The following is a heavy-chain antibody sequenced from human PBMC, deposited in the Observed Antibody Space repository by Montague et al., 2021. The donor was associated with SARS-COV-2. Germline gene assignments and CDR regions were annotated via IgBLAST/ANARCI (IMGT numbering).Heavy chain of an antibody. Sequence: SLRFSCAASGFPFDDYAMHWVRQAPVKGLEWVSGISWNSGSIGYADSVKGRFTISRDNAKNSLYLQMNSLRAEDTALYYCAKLPYERWLQSRKRRDAFGIWGQGTMVTGSS. D-gene: IGHD5-24*01. CDR2: ISWNSGSI. CDR3: AKLPYERWLQSRKRRDAFGI. J-gene: IGHJ3*02. V-gene: IGHV3-9*01. CDR1: GFPFDDYA.